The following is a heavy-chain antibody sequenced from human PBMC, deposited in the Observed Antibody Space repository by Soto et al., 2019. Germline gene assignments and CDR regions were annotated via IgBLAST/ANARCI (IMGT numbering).Heavy chain of an antibody. Sequence: QVQLQQWGAGLLKPSETLSLTCAVYGGSFSDPYWNWIRQPPGKGLEWIGEINHSAGTIYNPSLRSRVSISLDTSKNQFSLTLTSVTAADTAVYYCARAGTDLYVRPWYFDLWGRGTPVTVSS. J-gene: IGHJ2*01. CDR2: INHSAGT. CDR1: GGSFSDPY. CDR3: ARAGTDLYVRPWYFDL. D-gene: IGHD2-8*01. V-gene: IGHV4-34*01.